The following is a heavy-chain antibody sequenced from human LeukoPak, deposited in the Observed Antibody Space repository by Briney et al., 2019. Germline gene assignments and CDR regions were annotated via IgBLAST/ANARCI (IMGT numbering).Heavy chain of an antibody. CDR1: GFPLSSNW. V-gene: IGHV3-74*01. CDR3: TRPDFFDY. J-gene: IGHJ4*02. Sequence: GGSLRLSCAASGFPLSSNWMHWVRQAPGKGLVWASRIKSDGGSANYADSVKGRFTISSANAKTTLHLQMSSLRAEDTGVYYCTRPDFFDYWGQGTPVTVSS. D-gene: IGHD3-3*01. CDR2: IKSDGGSA.